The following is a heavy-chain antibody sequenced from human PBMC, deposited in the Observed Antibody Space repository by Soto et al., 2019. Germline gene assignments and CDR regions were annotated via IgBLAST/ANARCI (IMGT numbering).Heavy chain of an antibody. Sequence: QVPLVQSGAEVKKPGASVKVSCKASGYTFTSYGISWVRQAPGQGLEWMGWISAYNGNTNYAQKLQGRVTMTTDTSTSTAYMELRSLRSDDTAVYYCARVRWCGELSRGPGHYFDYWGQGTLVTVSS. CDR3: ARVRWCGELSRGPGHYFDY. D-gene: IGHD3-10*01. CDR1: GYTFTSYG. V-gene: IGHV1-18*01. J-gene: IGHJ4*02. CDR2: ISAYNGNT.